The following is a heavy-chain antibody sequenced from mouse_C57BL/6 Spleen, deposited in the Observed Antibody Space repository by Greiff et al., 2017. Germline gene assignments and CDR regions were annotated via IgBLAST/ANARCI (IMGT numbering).Heavy chain of an antibody. V-gene: IGHV1-61*01. J-gene: IGHJ2*01. CDR1: GYTFTSYW. Sequence: QVQLQQPGAELVRPGSSVKLSCKASGYTFTSYWMDWVKQRPGQGLEWIGNIYPSDSETHYNQKFKDKATLTVDKSSSTAYMQLSSLTSEDSAVYYCARDTTVVAKRYFDDWGQGTTLTVSS. D-gene: IGHD1-1*01. CDR3: ARDTTVVAKRYFDD. CDR2: IYPSDSET.